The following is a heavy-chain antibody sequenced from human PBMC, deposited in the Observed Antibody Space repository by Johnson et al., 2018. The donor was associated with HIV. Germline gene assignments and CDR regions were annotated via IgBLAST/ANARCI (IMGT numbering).Heavy chain of an antibody. V-gene: IGHV3-30*04. J-gene: IGHJ3*02. CDR2: ISYDGSNK. CDR1: GFTFSSYA. CDR3: ARATYYESRDDAFDI. Sequence: QVQLVESGGGVVQPGRSLRLSCAASGFTFSSYAMHWVRQAPGKGLEWVAVISYDGSNKYYADSVKGRFTISRDNSKNTLYLQMNSLRAEDTAVYYCARATYYESRDDAFDIWGQGTMVTVSS. D-gene: IGHD3-22*01.